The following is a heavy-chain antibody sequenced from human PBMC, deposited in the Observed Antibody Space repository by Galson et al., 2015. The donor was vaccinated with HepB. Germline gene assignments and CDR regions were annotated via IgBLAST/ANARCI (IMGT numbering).Heavy chain of an antibody. CDR1: GFTFSSYG. V-gene: IGHV3-30*18. Sequence: SLRLSCAASGFTFSSYGMHWVRQAPGKGLEWVAVTSNDGSTKYYADSVKGRFTISRDNSKKTLYLQMNSLRAEDTAVYYCAKEGEIGDYYDSSGYYHLDYWGQGTLVTVSS. CDR2: TSNDGSTK. CDR3: AKEGEIGDYYDSSGYYHLDY. J-gene: IGHJ4*02. D-gene: IGHD3-22*01.